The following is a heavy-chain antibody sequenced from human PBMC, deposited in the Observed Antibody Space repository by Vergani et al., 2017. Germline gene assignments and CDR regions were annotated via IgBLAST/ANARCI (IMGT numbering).Heavy chain of an antibody. Sequence: QVQLHQWGAGLLKTSETLSLTCAVSGAAFNSYQWTWIRQSPGRGREGIGEIDDKGKSICNPTLKSRVTISVDNSKRHFSLHVTSVTAADSAMYYCVRRDFWVGPRTFDFWGAGTPVTVSS. D-gene: IGHD3-3*01. CDR1: GAAFNSYQ. J-gene: IGHJ3*01. CDR3: VRRDFWVGPRTFDF. CDR2: IDDKGKS. V-gene: IGHV4-34*01.